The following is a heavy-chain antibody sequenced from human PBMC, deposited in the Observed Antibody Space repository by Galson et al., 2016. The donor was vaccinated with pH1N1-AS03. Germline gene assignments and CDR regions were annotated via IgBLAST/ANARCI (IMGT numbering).Heavy chain of an antibody. CDR2: ISSTGNT. D-gene: IGHD6-19*01. J-gene: IGHJ4*02. CDR3: ARVVVEWLVNQEVHGFDS. V-gene: IGHV4-61*09. CDR1: DGSISSNVYY. Sequence: TLSLTCTVSDGSISSNVYYWSWIRQAAGKGLEWIEYISSTGNTIYKSSLKSRVAISIDKSKSQFSLNLASVTAADTAVYYCARVVVEWLVNQEVHGFDSWGQGTLVTVSS.